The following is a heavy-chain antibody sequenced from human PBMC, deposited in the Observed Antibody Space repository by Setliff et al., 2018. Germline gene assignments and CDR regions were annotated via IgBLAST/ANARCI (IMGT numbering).Heavy chain of an antibody. CDR1: RGTFSSYA. V-gene: IGHV1-69*10. CDR2: IIPILGIA. D-gene: IGHD3-16*01. Sequence: SVQVPCKDSRGTFSSYAISWVRQAPGQGLEWMGGIIPILGIANYAQKFQCRVTITADESTSTAYMELSSLRSEDTAVYYCARDRGSRDGYNVDYFDYWGQGTLVTVSS. J-gene: IGHJ4*02. CDR3: ARDRGSRDGYNVDYFDY.